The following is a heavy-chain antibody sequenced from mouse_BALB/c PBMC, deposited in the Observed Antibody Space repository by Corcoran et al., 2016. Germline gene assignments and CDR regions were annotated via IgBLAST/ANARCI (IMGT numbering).Heavy chain of an antibody. CDR3: ARWDWYFDV. CDR1: GFNIKDTY. CDR2: IDPANGNI. J-gene: IGHJ1*01. V-gene: IGHV14-3*02. Sequence: EVQLQQSGAEFVKPGASVKLSCTASGFNIKDTYMHWVKQRPEQGLEWIGRIDPANGNIKYDPKFQGKVTITADTSSNTAYLQLSSLTSEDTAVYYCARWDWYFDVWGAGTTVTVSS.